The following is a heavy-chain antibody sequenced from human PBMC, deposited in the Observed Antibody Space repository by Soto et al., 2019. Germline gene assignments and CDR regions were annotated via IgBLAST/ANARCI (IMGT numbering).Heavy chain of an antibody. D-gene: IGHD3-22*01. CDR3: AREEYYYDSSGYYPLDAFDI. Sequence: ASVKVSCKASGYTFTSYYMHWVRQAPGQGLEWMGIINPSGGSTSYAQKFQGRVTMTRDTSTSTVYMELSSLRSEDTAVYYCAREEYYYDSSGYYPLDAFDIWGQETMVTVSS. J-gene: IGHJ3*02. V-gene: IGHV1-46*01. CDR1: GYTFTSYY. CDR2: INPSGGST.